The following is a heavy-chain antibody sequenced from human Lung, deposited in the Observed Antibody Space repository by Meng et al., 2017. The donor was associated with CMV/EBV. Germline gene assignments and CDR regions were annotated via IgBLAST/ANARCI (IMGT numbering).Heavy chain of an antibody. CDR2: INPNSGGT. CDR1: GYTFTGYY. CDR3: ARFTWIQGDDYYYAMDV. D-gene: IGHD5-18*01. V-gene: IGHV1-2*02. J-gene: IGHJ6*02. Sequence: ASVKVSXKASGYTFTGYYMHWVRQAPGQGLEWMGWINPNSGGTNYAQKFQGRVTMTRDTSISTAYMELSRLRSDDTAMYYCARFTWIQGDDYYYAMDVWGQGTXVTVSS.